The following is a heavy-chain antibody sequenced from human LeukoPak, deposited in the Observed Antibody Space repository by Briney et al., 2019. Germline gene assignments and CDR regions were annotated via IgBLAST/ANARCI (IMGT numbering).Heavy chain of an antibody. CDR2: IYYSGST. D-gene: IGHD4-23*01. J-gene: IGHJ4*02. V-gene: IGHV4-39*01. CDR3: ARPSYGGNQRGFDY. CDR1: GGSISSSSYY. Sequence: SETLSLTCTVSGGSISSSSYYWGWIRQPPGKGLEWIGSIYYSGSTYYNPSLKSRVTISVDTSKNQFSLKLSSVTAADTAVYYCARPSYGGNQRGFDYWGQGTLVTVSS.